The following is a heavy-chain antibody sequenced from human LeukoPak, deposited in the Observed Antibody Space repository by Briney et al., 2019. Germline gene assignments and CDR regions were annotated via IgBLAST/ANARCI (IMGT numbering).Heavy chain of an antibody. CDR1: EFTFSSYS. CDR2: ISSSSSNI. D-gene: IGHD5-18*01. V-gene: IGHV3-48*04. Sequence: QLGGSLRLSCAASEFTFSSYSMSWVRQAPGKGLEWVSYISSSSSNIYYADSVKGRFTISRDNAKNSLYLQMNSLRAEDTAMYYCARRATTERGHSYGLDFWGQGTLVTVSS. CDR3: ARRATTERGHSYGLDF. J-gene: IGHJ4*02.